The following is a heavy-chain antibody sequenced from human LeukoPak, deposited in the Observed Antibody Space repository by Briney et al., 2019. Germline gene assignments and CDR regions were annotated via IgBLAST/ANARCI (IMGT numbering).Heavy chain of an antibody. CDR2: ISHDGNNE. CDR1: GFTFNNYG. V-gene: IGHV3-30*18. Sequence: GRSLRLSCAASGFTFNNYGLHWVRQAPGKGLEWVTLISHDGNNEYYADSVKGRFATSRDDSKNTLYLQMNSLRAEDTAVYYCAKDQELWFGEFPIYFDYWGQGTLVTVSS. CDR3: AKDQELWFGEFPIYFDY. J-gene: IGHJ4*02. D-gene: IGHD3-10*01.